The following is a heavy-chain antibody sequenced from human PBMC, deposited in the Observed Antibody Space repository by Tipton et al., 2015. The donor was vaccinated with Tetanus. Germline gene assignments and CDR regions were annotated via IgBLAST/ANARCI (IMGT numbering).Heavy chain of an antibody. CDR1: GFTFSDYY. Sequence: SLRLSCAASGFTFSDYYMSWIRQAPGKGLEWISYISNSGSTIYNADSVKGRFTISRDNAKNSLHLQLNSLRAGDTAIYYCARGGNYNYQYGLDVWGQGTPVTVSS. CDR3: ARGGNYNYQYGLDV. V-gene: IGHV3-11*01. J-gene: IGHJ6*02. CDR2: ISNSGSTI.